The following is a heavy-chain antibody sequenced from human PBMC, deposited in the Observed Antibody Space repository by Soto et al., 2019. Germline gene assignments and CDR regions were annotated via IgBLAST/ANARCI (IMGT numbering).Heavy chain of an antibody. CDR1: GFTFDDYA. D-gene: IGHD6-19*01. Sequence: GGSLRLSCAASGFTFDDYAMHWVRQAPGKGLEWVSGISWNSGSIGYADSVKGRFTISRDNAKNSLYLQMNSLRAEDTALYYCAKDSRGGYSSGWPNDAFDIWGQGTMVTVSS. CDR3: AKDSRGGYSSGWPNDAFDI. J-gene: IGHJ3*02. CDR2: ISWNSGSI. V-gene: IGHV3-9*01.